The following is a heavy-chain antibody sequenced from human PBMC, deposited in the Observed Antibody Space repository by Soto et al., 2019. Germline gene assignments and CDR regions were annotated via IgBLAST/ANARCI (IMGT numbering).Heavy chain of an antibody. J-gene: IGHJ4*02. Sequence: GGSLRLSCAASGFTFSSYGMHWVRQAPGKGLEWVAVISYDGSNKYYADSVKGRFTISRDNSKNTLYLQMNSLRAEDTAVYYCVRGLEGHCSGGSCNDHWGQGTLVTVSS. V-gene: IGHV3-30*03. CDR3: VRGLEGHCSGGSCNDH. CDR1: GFTFSSYG. D-gene: IGHD2-15*01. CDR2: ISYDGSNK.